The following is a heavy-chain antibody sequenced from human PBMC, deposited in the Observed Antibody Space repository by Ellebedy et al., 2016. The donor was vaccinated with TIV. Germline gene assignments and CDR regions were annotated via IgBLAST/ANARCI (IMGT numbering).Heavy chain of an antibody. Sequence: GESLKISCKASGYTFTNYWIGWVRQMPGKGLEWMGIIYPTDSDTRYSPSFQGQVPISADKSISTAYLQWSSLKASDTAMYYCARHMNTAMTNDYWGQGTLVTVSS. D-gene: IGHD5-18*01. CDR1: GYTFTNYW. J-gene: IGHJ4*02. CDR2: IYPTDSDT. CDR3: ARHMNTAMTNDY. V-gene: IGHV5-51*01.